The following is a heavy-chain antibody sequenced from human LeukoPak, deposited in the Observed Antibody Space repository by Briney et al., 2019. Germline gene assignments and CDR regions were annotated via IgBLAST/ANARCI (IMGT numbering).Heavy chain of an antibody. CDR3: ARLTYGDYEWRWFDP. CDR2: IYHSGST. CDR1: GGSISSGGYS. Sequence: SETLSLTCAVSGGSISSGGYSWSWIRQPPGKGLEWIGYIYHSGSTYYNPSLKSRVTISVGRSKNQFSLKLSSVTAADTAVYYCARLTYGDYEWRWFDPWGQGTLVTVSS. V-gene: IGHV4-30-2*01. D-gene: IGHD4-17*01. J-gene: IGHJ5*02.